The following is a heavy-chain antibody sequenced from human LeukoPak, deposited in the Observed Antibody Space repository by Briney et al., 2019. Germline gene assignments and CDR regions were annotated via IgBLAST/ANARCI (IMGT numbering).Heavy chain of an antibody. Sequence: GGSLRLSCAASGFTFSTYPMHWVRQAPGKGLGWVAIISYDGSNKYYADSVKGRFSISRDNSKNTLFLQMNSLRTEDTAVYYCARAGSDVVSALNWFDPWGQGTLVTVSS. V-gene: IGHV3-30*04. CDR3: ARAGSDVVSALNWFDP. D-gene: IGHD2-2*01. J-gene: IGHJ5*02. CDR1: GFTFSTYP. CDR2: ISYDGSNK.